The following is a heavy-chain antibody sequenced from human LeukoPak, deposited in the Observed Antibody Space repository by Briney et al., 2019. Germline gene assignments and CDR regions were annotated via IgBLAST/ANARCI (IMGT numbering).Heavy chain of an antibody. CDR2: ISGSGGTT. D-gene: IGHD4-17*01. Sequence: GGSLRLSCAASGFTLSSYAMSWVRQAPGKRLEWVSGISGSGGTTYYADSVKGRFTISRDNSQNTLYLQMNRLTGEDTAVYYCAKAVVDGDLYYVAYWGQGTLVSVST. CDR3: AKAVVDGDLYYVAY. J-gene: IGHJ4*02. V-gene: IGHV3-23*01. CDR1: GFTLSSYA.